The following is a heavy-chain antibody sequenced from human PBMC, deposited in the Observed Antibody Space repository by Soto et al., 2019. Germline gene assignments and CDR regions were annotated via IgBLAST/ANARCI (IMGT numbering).Heavy chain of an antibody. CDR2: ISYSGST. V-gene: IGHV4-31*03. CDR3: ARTSYDSSGTAADP. CDR1: GGSISSGGYY. Sequence: QVQLQESGPGLVKPSQTLSLTCTVSGGSISSGGYYWSWIRQHPGKGLEWIGYISYSGSTYYNPSLKSRVTIXAXTXXNPFSLKLRSVTAADTAVYYCARTSYDSSGTAADPWGQGTLVTVSS. D-gene: IGHD3-22*01. J-gene: IGHJ5*02.